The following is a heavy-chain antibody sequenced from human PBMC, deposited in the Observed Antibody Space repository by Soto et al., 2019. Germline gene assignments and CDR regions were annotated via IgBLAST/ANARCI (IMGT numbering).Heavy chain of an antibody. V-gene: IGHV2-70*11. J-gene: IGHJ4*02. CDR2: IDWDDDK. CDR1: GFSLSTTGMC. CDR3: ARIRRSYYFESTGYYPTYYFDY. D-gene: IGHD3-22*01. Sequence: SGPTLVNPTQTLTPTCTFSGFSLSTTGMCVSWIRQPPGKALEWLARIDWDDDKYYSTSLKSRLTISKDTSKNQVVLTMTYMDPVDTATYYCARIRRSYYFESTGYYPTYYFDYWGQGTLVTVSS.